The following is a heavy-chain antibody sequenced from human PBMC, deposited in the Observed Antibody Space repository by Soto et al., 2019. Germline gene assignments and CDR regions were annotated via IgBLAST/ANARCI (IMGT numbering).Heavy chain of an antibody. Sequence: PSVTLPLTCTVSGDSIRSYYWSWIRQPPGKGLEWIGYIYYSGSTNYNPSLKSRVTISVDTSKNQFSLKLSSVTAADTAVYYCARGEEDAFDIWGQGTMVTVSS. CDR2: IYYSGST. CDR3: ARGEEDAFDI. J-gene: IGHJ3*02. V-gene: IGHV4-59*01. CDR1: GDSIRSYY.